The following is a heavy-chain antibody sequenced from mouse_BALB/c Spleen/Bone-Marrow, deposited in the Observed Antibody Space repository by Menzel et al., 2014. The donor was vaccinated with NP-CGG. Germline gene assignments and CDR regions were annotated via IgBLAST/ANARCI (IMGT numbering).Heavy chain of an antibody. V-gene: IGHV2-9*02. CDR3: AREGRGNYGSSGYAMDY. Sequence: VKLMESGPGLVAPSQSLSITCTVSEFSLSSYGVHWVRQPPGKGLEWLGVIWAGGSMIYNSALMSRLSISKNNSKSQVFLEMKSLQNDDTAMYYCAREGRGNYGSSGYAMDYWGQGTSVTVSS. D-gene: IGHD1-1*01. CDR1: EFSLSSYG. CDR2: IWAGGSM. J-gene: IGHJ4*01.